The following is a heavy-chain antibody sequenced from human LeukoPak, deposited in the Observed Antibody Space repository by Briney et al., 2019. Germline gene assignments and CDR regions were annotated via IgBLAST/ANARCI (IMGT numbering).Heavy chain of an antibody. CDR1: GFTFSSYA. Sequence: PGGSLRLSCAASGFTFSSYAMHWVRQAPGKGLEWVAVISYDGSNKYYADSVKGRFTISRDNSKNTLYLQMDSLRAEDTAVYYCARDGGDSSGYYFGYFDYWGQGTLVTVSS. J-gene: IGHJ4*02. V-gene: IGHV3-30-3*01. D-gene: IGHD3-22*01. CDR3: ARDGGDSSGYYFGYFDY. CDR2: ISYDGSNK.